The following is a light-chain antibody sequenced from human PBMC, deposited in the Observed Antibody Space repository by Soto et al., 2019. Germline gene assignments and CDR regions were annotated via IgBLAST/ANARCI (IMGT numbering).Light chain of an antibody. CDR1: SSDVGGYNY. V-gene: IGLV2-14*03. Sequence: LTQPASVSGSPGQSITISCTGTSSDVGGYNYVSWYQHHPGKAPKLMIFDVGNRPSGVSNRFSGSKSGNTASLTISGLQPEDEADYYCSSYTTSNTRQIVFGTGTKVTVL. CDR2: DVG. CDR3: SSYTTSNTRQIV. J-gene: IGLJ1*01.